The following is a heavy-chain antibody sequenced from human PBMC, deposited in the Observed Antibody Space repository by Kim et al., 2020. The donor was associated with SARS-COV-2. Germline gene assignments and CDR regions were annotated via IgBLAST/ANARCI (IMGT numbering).Heavy chain of an antibody. CDR2: ISSSSSYI. V-gene: IGHV3-21*01. Sequence: GGSLRLSCAASGFTFSSYSMNWVRQAPGKGLEWVSSISSSSSYIYYADSVKGRFTISRDNAKNSLYLQMNSLRADDTAVYYCARALTTVTKGDWFDPWGQGTLVTVSS. D-gene: IGHD4-17*01. CDR1: GFTFSSYS. J-gene: IGHJ5*02. CDR3: ARALTTVTKGDWFDP.